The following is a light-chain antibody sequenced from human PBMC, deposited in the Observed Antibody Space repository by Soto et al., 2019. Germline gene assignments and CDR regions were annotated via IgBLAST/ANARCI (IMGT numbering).Light chain of an antibody. Sequence: DTGLTHSPRTLSSSSCERATLSFPPSQSVSSSYLAWYQQKPGQAPRLLIYGASSRATGIPDRFSGSGSGTDFTLTISRLEPEDFAVYYCQQYGRSPETFGQGTKV. CDR1: QSVSSSY. CDR3: QQYGRSPET. CDR2: GAS. J-gene: IGKJ1*01. V-gene: IGKV3-20*01.